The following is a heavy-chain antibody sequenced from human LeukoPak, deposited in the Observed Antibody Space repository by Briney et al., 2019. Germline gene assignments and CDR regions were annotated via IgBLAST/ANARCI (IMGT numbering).Heavy chain of an antibody. J-gene: IGHJ4*01. V-gene: IGHV3-30*02. D-gene: IGHD1-26*01. CDR2: IRYDGSHE. Sequence: GGSLRLSCAASGFTFSTHDMHWVRQAPGKGLEWVAFIRYDGSHEYYADSVKGRFTISRDNSKNTLYLQINSVRSEDTALYYCAKPSGSGVDYWGQGTRVTVSS. CDR1: GFTFSTHD. CDR3: AKPSGSGVDY.